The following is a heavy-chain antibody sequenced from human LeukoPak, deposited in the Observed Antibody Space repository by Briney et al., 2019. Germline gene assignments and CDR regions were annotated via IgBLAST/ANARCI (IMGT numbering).Heavy chain of an antibody. CDR3: ARSLSIAAAGTWFDP. CDR2: IYYSGST. V-gene: IGHV4-59*08. Sequence: PSETLSLTCTVSGGSISSYYWSWTRQPPGKGLEWIGYIYYSGSTNYNPSLKSRVTISVDTSKNQFSLKLSSVTAADTAVYYCARSLSIAAAGTWFDPWGQGTLVTVSS. CDR1: GGSISSYY. J-gene: IGHJ5*02. D-gene: IGHD6-13*01.